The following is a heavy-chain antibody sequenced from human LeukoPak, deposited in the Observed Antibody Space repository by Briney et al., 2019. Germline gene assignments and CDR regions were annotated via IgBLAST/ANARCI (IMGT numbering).Heavy chain of an antibody. V-gene: IGHV3-11*04. CDR2: ISSSGSTI. D-gene: IGHD2-21*02. CDR3: ARERQVVTASYFDY. J-gene: IGHJ4*02. Sequence: GGSLRLSCAASGFTFSDYYMSWIRQAPGKGLEWVSYISSSGSTIYYADSVKGRFTISRDNAKNSLYLQMNSLRAEDTAVYYCARERQVVTASYFDYWGQGTLVTVSS. CDR1: GFTFSDYY.